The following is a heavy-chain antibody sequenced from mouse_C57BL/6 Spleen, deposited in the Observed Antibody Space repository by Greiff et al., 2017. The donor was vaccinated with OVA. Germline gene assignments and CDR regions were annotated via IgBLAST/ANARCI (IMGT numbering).Heavy chain of an antibody. J-gene: IGHJ2*01. Sequence: EVHLVESGEGLVKPGGSLKLSCAASGFTFSSYAMSWVRQTPEKRLEWVAYISSGGDYIYYADTVKGRFTISRDNARNTLYLQMSSLKSEDTAMYYCTRGGDDYDFYFDDWGQGTTLTVSS. CDR2: ISSGGDYI. CDR3: TRGGDDYDFYFDD. V-gene: IGHV5-9-1*02. D-gene: IGHD2-4*01. CDR1: GFTFSSYA.